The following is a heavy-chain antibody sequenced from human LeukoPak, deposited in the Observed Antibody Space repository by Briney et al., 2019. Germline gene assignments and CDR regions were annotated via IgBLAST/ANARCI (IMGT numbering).Heavy chain of an antibody. V-gene: IGHV3-7*05. J-gene: IGHJ4*02. CDR1: GFSFSNYW. CDR2: IKEDGTET. Sequence: AGGSLRLSCAPSGFSFSNYWTIWVRPAPGEGLVWVANIKEDGTETRYVDSVKGRFTISRDNAQNSLYLLMNSLSAEVTAVYYCARSNTVTKLGYWGQGTLVTVSS. CDR3: ARSNTVTKLGY. D-gene: IGHD4-17*01.